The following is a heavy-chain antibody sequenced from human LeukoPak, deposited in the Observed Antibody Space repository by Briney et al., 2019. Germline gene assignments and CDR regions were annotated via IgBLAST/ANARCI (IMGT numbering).Heavy chain of an antibody. CDR2: IYYSGST. CDR3: ARQPAYYCGGDCQLHDAFDI. CDR1: GGSISSYY. J-gene: IGHJ3*02. V-gene: IGHV4-59*08. D-gene: IGHD2-21*02. Sequence: SETLSLTCTVSGGSISSYYWSWIRQPPGKGLEWIGYIYYSGSTNYNPSLKSRVTISVDTSKNQFSLKLSSVTAADTAVYYCARQPAYYCGGDCQLHDAFDIWGQGTMVTVSS.